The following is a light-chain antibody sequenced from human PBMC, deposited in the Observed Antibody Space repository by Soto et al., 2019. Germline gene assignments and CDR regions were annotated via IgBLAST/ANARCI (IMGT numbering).Light chain of an antibody. CDR2: AAS. J-gene: IGKJ1*01. CDR3: HQTAANPWT. V-gene: IGKV1-39*01. CDR1: QNIGVY. Sequence: DIQMTQSPSSLSASVGDRVTITCRASQNIGVYLNWYQKKPGKAPELLIHAASSLQSGVPSTFSGSGSGTDFALTISSLQPEDFATYYCHQTAANPWTFAQGTKVAIK.